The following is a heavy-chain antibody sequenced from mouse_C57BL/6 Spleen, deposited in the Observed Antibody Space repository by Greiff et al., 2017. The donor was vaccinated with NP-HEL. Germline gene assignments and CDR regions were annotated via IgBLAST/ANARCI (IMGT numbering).Heavy chain of an antibody. Sequence: VQLQQSGPELVKPGASVKISCKASGYAFSSSWMNWVKQRPGKGLEWIGRIYPGDGDTNYNGKFKGKATLTADKSSSTAYMQLSSLTSEDSAVYFCAREEGYSNSEYFDYWGQGTTLTVSS. D-gene: IGHD2-5*01. J-gene: IGHJ2*01. CDR2: IYPGDGDT. CDR3: AREEGYSNSEYFDY. CDR1: GYAFSSSW. V-gene: IGHV1-82*01.